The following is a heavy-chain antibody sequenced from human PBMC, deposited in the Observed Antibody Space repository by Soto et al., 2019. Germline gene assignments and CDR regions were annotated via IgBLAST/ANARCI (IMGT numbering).Heavy chain of an antibody. D-gene: IGHD3-9*01. Sequence: VKVSCKASGFTFTSSAVQWVRQARGQRLEWIGWIVVGSGNTNYAQKFQERVTITRDMSTSTAYMELSSLRSEDTAVYYCAADFYDILTGTNWFDPWGQGTLVTVSS. V-gene: IGHV1-58*01. CDR1: GFTFTSSA. CDR3: AADFYDILTGTNWFDP. J-gene: IGHJ5*02. CDR2: IVVGSGNT.